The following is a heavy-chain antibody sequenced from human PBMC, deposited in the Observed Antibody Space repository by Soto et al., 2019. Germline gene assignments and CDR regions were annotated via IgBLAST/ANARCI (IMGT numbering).Heavy chain of an antibody. D-gene: IGHD6-13*01. CDR2: INPYNGNT. CDR3: ARVGVGLAAPRVWPY. CDR1: GYTFTSYG. Sequence: ASVKVSSEETGYTFTSYGISWVRQAPGQGLEWMAWINPYNGNTKYAEKFLGRVTVTTDTSTATAYMEVRSLTSDDTAVFYCARVGVGLAAPRVWPYWGQGTPVTVSS. V-gene: IGHV1-18*01. J-gene: IGHJ4*02.